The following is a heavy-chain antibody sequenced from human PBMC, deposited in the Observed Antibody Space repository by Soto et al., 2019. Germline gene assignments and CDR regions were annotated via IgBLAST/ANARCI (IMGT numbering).Heavy chain of an antibody. CDR3: ARDPGPRPAAIRGLCGFDP. V-gene: IGHV3-7*03. Sequence: EAQLVESGGDLVQPGGSQRLSCAASGFTFSGYWIGWVRQAPGKGLGWVAGINRDGSGENNVASVKGRFTISRDNDKKSVYLQMKSLRANDTAVFYCARDPGPRPAAIRGLCGFDPWGQGTLVTVSS. D-gene: IGHD2-2*01. CDR2: INRDGSGE. CDR1: GFTFSGYW. J-gene: IGHJ5*02.